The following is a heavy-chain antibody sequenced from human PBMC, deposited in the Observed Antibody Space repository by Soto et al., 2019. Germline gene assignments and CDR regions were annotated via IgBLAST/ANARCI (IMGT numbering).Heavy chain of an antibody. CDR3: ARAGTLGYDWYGMDV. D-gene: IGHD3-16*01. CDR2: INTGNRNT. Sequence: ASVKVSCKASGYTFTNYAMYWVRQAPGQRLEWMGWINTGNRNTRYSQKFQDRVTISMDSSANTAYMDLSSLRSEDTAVFYCARAGTLGYDWYGMDVWGQGTTVTVSS. J-gene: IGHJ6*02. CDR1: GYTFTNYA. V-gene: IGHV1-3*04.